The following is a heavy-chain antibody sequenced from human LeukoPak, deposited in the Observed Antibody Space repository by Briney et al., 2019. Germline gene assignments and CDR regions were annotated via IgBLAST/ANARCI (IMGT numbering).Heavy chain of an antibody. CDR1: GGTFSSYA. V-gene: IGHV1-69*04. D-gene: IGHD2-2*01. CDR2: IIPILGIA. CDR3: ARELPAASYGMDV. Sequence: GASVKVSCKASGGTFSSYAISWVRQAPGQGLEWMGRIIPILGIANYAQKFQGRVTITADKSTSTAYMELSSLRSEDTAVYYCARELPAASYGMDVWGQGTTVTVSS. J-gene: IGHJ6*02.